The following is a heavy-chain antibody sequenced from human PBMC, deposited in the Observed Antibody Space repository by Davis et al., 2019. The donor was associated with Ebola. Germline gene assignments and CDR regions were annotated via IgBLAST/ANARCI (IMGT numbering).Heavy chain of an antibody. CDR3: AFYYGSGSGAFDI. CDR2: IYPGDSDT. V-gene: IGHV5-51*01. CDR1: GYSFTSYW. J-gene: IGHJ3*02. Sequence: PGGSLRLSCKGSGYSFTSYWIGWVRQMPGKGLEWMGIIYPGDSDTRYSPSFQGQVTISADKSISTAYLQWSSLKASDTAMYYCAFYYGSGSGAFDIWGQGTMVTVSS. D-gene: IGHD3-10*01.